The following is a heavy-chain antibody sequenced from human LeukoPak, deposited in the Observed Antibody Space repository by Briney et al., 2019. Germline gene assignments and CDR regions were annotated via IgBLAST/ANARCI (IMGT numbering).Heavy chain of an antibody. V-gene: IGHV1-3*01. CDR1: GYTFTTHA. CDR2: INAGNGNT. J-gene: IGHJ4*02. D-gene: IGHD2-2*01. Sequence: ASVKVSCKTSGYTFTTHAIHWVRQAPGQRLEWMGWINAGNGNTKYSQKFQGRVTITRDTSASTAYMELSSLRSEDTAVYYCARHRIKDIVVVPALGYWGQGTLVTVSS. CDR3: ARHRIKDIVVVPALGY.